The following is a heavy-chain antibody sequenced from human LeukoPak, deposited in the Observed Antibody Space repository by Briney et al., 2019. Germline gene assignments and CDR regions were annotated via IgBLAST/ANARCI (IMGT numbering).Heavy chain of an antibody. CDR2: ISGSGGST. V-gene: IGHV3-23*01. J-gene: IGHJ3*02. CDR3: AKEGPEYYDFWRGVYGLAFDI. Sequence: GGSLRLSCAASGFTFSSYAMSWVRQAPGKGLEWVSAISGSGGSTYYADSVKGRFTISRDNSKNTLYLQMNSLRAEDTAVYYCAKEGPEYYDFWRGVYGLAFDIWGQGTMVTVSS. D-gene: IGHD3-3*01. CDR1: GFTFSSYA.